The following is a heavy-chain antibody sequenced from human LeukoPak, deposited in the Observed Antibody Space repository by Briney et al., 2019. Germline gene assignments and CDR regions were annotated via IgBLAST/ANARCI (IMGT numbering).Heavy chain of an antibody. Sequence: KPSETLSLTCAVYGGSFSGYYWSWIRQPPGKGLEWIGEINHSGSTNYNPSLKSRVTISVDTSKNQFSLKLSSVTAADTAVYYCARGQLTNWFDPWGQGTLVTVSS. J-gene: IGHJ5*02. CDR3: ARGQLTNWFDP. CDR1: GGSFSGYY. V-gene: IGHV4-34*01. D-gene: IGHD1-1*01. CDR2: INHSGST.